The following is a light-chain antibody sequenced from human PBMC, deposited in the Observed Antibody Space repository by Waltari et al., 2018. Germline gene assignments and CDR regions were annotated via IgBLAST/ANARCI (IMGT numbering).Light chain of an antibody. CDR3: SSFTTRRTWV. J-gene: IGLJ3*02. Sequence: QSALTQPPSVSGSPGQSITISCTGTSSDIGHDTSASWYQQPPGQVPQLIIYDVSTRPSGVSHRFSGSKSGNSASLTISGLQPDDEAGYYCSSFTTRRTWVFGGGTKLTVL. CDR1: SSDIGHDTS. V-gene: IGLV2-14*01. CDR2: DVS.